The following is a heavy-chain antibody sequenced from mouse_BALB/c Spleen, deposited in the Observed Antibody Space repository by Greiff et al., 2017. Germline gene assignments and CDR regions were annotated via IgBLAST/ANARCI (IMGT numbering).Heavy chain of an antibody. CDR2: ISSGSSTI. D-gene: IGHD2-4*01. CDR3: ARGGGLRSWFAY. Sequence: EVMLVESGGGLVQPGGSRKLSCAASGFTFSSFGMHWVRQAPEKGLEWVAYISSGSSTIYYADTVKGRFTISRDNPKNTLFLQMTSLRSEDTAMYYCARGGGLRSWFAYWGQGTLVTVSA. J-gene: IGHJ3*01. V-gene: IGHV5-17*02. CDR1: GFTFSSFG.